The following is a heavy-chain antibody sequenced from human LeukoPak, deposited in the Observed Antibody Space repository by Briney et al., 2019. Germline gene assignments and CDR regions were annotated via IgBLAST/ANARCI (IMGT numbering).Heavy chain of an antibody. CDR3: VGEGKY. Sequence: PGGSLRLSCAASGLSFSSTYMTWVRQAPGKGLEWVSVIYSGGGTNYADSLKGRFSISRDNSKNTLYLQMNSLRAEDTAVYYCVGEGKYWGQGTLVTVSS. D-gene: IGHD4-17*01. CDR1: GLSFSSTY. J-gene: IGHJ4*02. V-gene: IGHV3-53*01. CDR2: IYSGGGT.